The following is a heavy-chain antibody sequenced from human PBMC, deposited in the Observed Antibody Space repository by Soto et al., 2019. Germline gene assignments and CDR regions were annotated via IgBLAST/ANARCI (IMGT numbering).Heavy chain of an antibody. CDR2: ITRNEGKT. CDR3: AKDHDSSGWPTFDL. V-gene: IGHV3-23*01. Sequence: EVQLLESGGGLVQPGGSLRLSCAASGFACSSRAMSWVRQAPGKGLEWVSDITRNEGKTYYADSVKGRFTISRDNSKNTLYLQMNSLTAEDTALYYCAKDHDSSGWPTFDLWGQGTLVTVSS. D-gene: IGHD6-19*01. CDR1: GFACSSRA. J-gene: IGHJ4*02.